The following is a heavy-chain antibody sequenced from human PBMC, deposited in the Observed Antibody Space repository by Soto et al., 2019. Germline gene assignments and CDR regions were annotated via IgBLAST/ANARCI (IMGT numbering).Heavy chain of an antibody. CDR3: ARTTEMAGGFDAFDL. CDR1: GFSLSDPRMG. V-gene: IGHV2-26*01. CDR2: IFSDDEK. D-gene: IGHD4-17*01. Sequence: QVTLKESGPVLVKPTETLKLTCTVSGFSLSDPRMGVTWIRQPPGKALECLAHIFSDDEKFYSTSLKNRLILSKDTSKRQVVVTVTNLEHVDTATYYCARTTEMAGGFDAFDLWGQGTRVTVSS. J-gene: IGHJ3*01.